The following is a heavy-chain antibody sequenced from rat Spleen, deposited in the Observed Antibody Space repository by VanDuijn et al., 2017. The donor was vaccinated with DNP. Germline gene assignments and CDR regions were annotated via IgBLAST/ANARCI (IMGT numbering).Heavy chain of an antibody. J-gene: IGHJ3*01. Sequence: QVQLKESGPGLMQPSQTLSLTCDVSGFSLTNYGITWIRQPPGKGLEWIAAISNGGSTYYNSALKSRLSISRDTSKNQVFLKMNSLQTEDTAIYFCTRDWIRGPFAYWGQGTLVTVSS. V-gene: IGHV2S12*01. CDR3: TRDWIRGPFAY. D-gene: IGHD4-3*01. CDR1: GFSLTNYG. CDR2: ISNGGST.